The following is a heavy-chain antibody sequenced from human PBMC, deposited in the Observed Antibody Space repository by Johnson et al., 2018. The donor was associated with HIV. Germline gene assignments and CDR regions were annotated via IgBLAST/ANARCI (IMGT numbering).Heavy chain of an antibody. D-gene: IGHD5-18*01. Sequence: MLLVESGGGLVQPGGSLRLSCAASGFTFSSYAMSWVRQAPGKGLEWVSVIYSGGNTYYVDSVKGRFTISRDNAKNSLYLQMNSLRADDTAVYYCARAYSYGAFDIWGQGTRVTVSS. CDR1: GFTFSSYA. J-gene: IGHJ3*02. CDR3: ARAYSYGAFDI. CDR2: IYSGGNT. V-gene: IGHV3-66*01.